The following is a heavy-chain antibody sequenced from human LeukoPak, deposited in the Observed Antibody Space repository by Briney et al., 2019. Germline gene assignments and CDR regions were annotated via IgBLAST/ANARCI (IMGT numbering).Heavy chain of an antibody. CDR3: ARGGVVVVVAASSYDY. CDR1: GYTFTGYY. D-gene: IGHD2-15*01. Sequence: ASVKVSCKASGYTFTGYYMHWVRQAPGQGLEWMGWINPNSGGTNYAQKFQGRVTMTRDTSITTAYMELSRLRSDDTAVYYCARGGVVVVVAASSYDYWGQGTLVTVSS. V-gene: IGHV1-2*02. J-gene: IGHJ4*02. CDR2: INPNSGGT.